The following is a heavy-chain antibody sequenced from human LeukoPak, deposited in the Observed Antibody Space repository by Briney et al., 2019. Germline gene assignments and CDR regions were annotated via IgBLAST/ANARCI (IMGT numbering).Heavy chain of an antibody. Sequence: GGSLRLSCAASGFTFDDYAMHWVRQAPGKGLEWVSGISWNSGSIGYADSVKGRFTISRDNAKNSLYLQMNSLRAEDMALYYCAKAGVAAAMYNWFDPWGQGTLVTVSS. D-gene: IGHD6-13*01. J-gene: IGHJ5*02. CDR3: AKAGVAAAMYNWFDP. V-gene: IGHV3-9*03. CDR1: GFTFDDYA. CDR2: ISWNSGSI.